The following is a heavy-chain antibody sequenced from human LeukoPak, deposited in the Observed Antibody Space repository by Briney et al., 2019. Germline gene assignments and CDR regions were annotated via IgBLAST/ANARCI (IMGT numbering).Heavy chain of an antibody. CDR2: IDPSDSYT. CDR3: ARAPPTDFWSGYWGYGMDV. V-gene: IGHV5-10-1*01. J-gene: IGHJ6*02. Sequence: GESLKISCKGSGYSLTSYWISWVRQMPGKGLEWMGRIDPSDSYTNYSPSFQGHVTISADKSISTAYLQWSSLKASDTAMYYCARAPPTDFWSGYWGYGMDVWGQGTTVTVSS. D-gene: IGHD3-3*01. CDR1: GYSLTSYW.